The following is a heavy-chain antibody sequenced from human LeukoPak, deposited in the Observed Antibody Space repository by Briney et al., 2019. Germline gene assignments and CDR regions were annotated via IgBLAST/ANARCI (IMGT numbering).Heavy chain of an antibody. V-gene: IGHV3-30*02. Sequence: PGGSLRLSCAASGFTFSSYGMHWVRQAPSKGLEWVAFIRYDGSNKYYADSVKGRFTISRDNSKDTLYLQMNSLRAEDTAVYYCAKDEELEGGIVDYWGQGTLVTVSS. D-gene: IGHD1-26*01. J-gene: IGHJ4*02. CDR2: IRYDGSNK. CDR1: GFTFSSYG. CDR3: AKDEELEGGIVDY.